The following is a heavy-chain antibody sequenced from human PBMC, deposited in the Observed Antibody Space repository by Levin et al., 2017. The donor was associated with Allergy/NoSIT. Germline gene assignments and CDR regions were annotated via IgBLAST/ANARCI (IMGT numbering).Heavy chain of an antibody. Sequence: SETLSLTCTVSGGSIASGTYYWSWIRQFPGTGLEWIGYIYFTGSTHSNPSLKSRISMSVDRSQNRFSLKLTSVTAADTAVYYCARGEYCSRGYCYALDDFWGQGTLVTVSS. CDR2: IYFTGST. V-gene: IGHV4-31*03. CDR3: ARGEYCSRGYCYALDDF. J-gene: IGHJ4*02. D-gene: IGHD2-15*01. CDR1: GGSIASGTYY.